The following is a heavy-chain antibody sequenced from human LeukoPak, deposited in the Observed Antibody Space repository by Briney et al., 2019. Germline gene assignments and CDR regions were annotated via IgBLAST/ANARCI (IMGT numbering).Heavy chain of an antibody. CDR2: TYYRSKWSS. D-gene: IGHD3/OR15-3a*01. Sequence: SQTLSLTCAISGDSISINDAAWYWLRQSPSRGLEWLGRTYYRSKWSSDYAVSVKSRIAINSDTSRNQTSLQLNSVTPEDTAVYYCAYWTQRWGPGILVTVSS. J-gene: IGHJ4*02. V-gene: IGHV6-1*01. CDR3: AYWTQR. CDR1: GDSISINDAA.